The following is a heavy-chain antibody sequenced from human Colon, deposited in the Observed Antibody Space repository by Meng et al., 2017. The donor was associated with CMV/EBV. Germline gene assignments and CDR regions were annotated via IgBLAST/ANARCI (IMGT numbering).Heavy chain of an antibody. CDR2: IYYTGSA. J-gene: IGHJ6*02. Sequence: SETLSLTCTVSGDSINNYYWSWIRQPPGKGLEWIAYIYYTGSANYNPSLKSRVTISVDTSKNQFSLKLTSVIAADTAVYYCARDHSLYGMDVRGQGTTVTVSS. CDR1: GDSINNYY. D-gene: IGHD2-15*01. V-gene: IGHV4-59*01. CDR3: ARDHSLYGMDV.